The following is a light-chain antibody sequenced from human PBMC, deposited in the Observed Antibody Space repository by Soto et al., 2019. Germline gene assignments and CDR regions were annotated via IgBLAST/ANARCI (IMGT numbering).Light chain of an antibody. J-gene: IGKJ1*01. CDR2: KTS. CDR3: HQYNSYWT. V-gene: IGKV1-5*03. CDR1: QSIGSW. Sequence: DPQMTQSPSTLSASVGDRVTITCRASQSIGSWLAWYQQKPGKAPKLLIYKTSILENGVPSRFSGSGSGTEFTLSISSLQPDDFATYYCHQYNSYWTFGQGTKVDI.